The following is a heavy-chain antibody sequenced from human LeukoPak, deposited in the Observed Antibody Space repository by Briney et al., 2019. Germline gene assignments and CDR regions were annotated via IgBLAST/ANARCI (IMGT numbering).Heavy chain of an antibody. CDR1: GFTVSSNY. CDR3: ARVLTMVRGVIILAYYFDY. J-gene: IGHJ4*02. D-gene: IGHD3-10*01. Sequence: GGSLRLSCAASGFTVSSNYMSWVRQAPGKGLEWVSVIYSGGSTYYADSVKGRFTISRDNSKNTLYLQMNSLRAEDTAVYYCARVLTMVRGVIILAYYFDYWGQGTLVTVSS. V-gene: IGHV3-66*01. CDR2: IYSGGST.